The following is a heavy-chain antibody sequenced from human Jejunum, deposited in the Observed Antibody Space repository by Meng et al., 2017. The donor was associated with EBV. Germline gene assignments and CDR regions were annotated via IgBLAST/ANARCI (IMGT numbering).Heavy chain of an antibody. CDR1: GLTFSSYW. CDR2: INRDGSGT. V-gene: IGHV3-74*01. D-gene: IGHD3-3*01. CDR3: ARPLFDFWDGPDH. J-gene: IGHJ4*02. Sequence: EVQLVESGGGLVQPGGSLRLFCAASGLTFSSYWMHWVRQVPGKGLVWVSRINRDGSGTSYADSVKGRFTISRDNAKNTLYLQMNSLRAEDTGVYYCARPLFDFWDGPDHWGQGTLVTVSS.